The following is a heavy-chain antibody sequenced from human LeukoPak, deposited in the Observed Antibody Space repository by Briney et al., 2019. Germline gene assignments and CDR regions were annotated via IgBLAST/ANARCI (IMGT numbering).Heavy chain of an antibody. Sequence: PGRSLRLSCAASGFTFSSYGMHWVRQAPGKGLEWVAVIWYDGSNKYYADSVKGRFTISRDNSKNTLYLQMNSLRAEDTAVYYCARAPYYDSSGYFLWGQGTLVTVSS. D-gene: IGHD3-22*01. V-gene: IGHV3-33*01. CDR1: GFTFSSYG. J-gene: IGHJ4*02. CDR2: IWYDGSNK. CDR3: ARAPYYDSSGYFL.